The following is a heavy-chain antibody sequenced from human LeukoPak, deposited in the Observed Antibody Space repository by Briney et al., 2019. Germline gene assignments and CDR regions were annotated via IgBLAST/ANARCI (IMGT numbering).Heavy chain of an antibody. V-gene: IGHV3-23*01. Sequence: PGGSLRLSCAASGFTFSSYGMSWVRQAPGKGLEWVSAISGSGGSTYYADSVKGRFTISRDNSKNTLYLQMNSLRAEDTALYYCARDHGYSSSGSGFDYWGQGTLVTVSS. CDR2: ISGSGGST. CDR1: GFTFSSYG. J-gene: IGHJ4*02. CDR3: ARDHGYSSSGSGFDY. D-gene: IGHD6-13*01.